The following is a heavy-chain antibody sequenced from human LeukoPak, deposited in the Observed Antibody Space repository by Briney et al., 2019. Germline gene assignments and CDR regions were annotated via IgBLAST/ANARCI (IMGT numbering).Heavy chain of an antibody. CDR3: ARVGEYYGSGTYCKSFDY. V-gene: IGHV4-59*01. D-gene: IGHD3-10*01. CDR1: GASISSYY. CDR2: IYYSGSP. Sequence: ASETLSLTCTVSGASISSYYWSWIRQPPGKALEWIWYIYYSGSPNYNPSLKSRVTISVDTSKNQFSLKLSSVTAADTAVYYCARVGEYYGSGTYCKSFDYWGQGTLVTVSS. J-gene: IGHJ4*02.